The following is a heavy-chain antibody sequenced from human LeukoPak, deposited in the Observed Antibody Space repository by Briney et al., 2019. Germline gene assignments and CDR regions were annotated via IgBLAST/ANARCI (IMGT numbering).Heavy chain of an antibody. CDR3: AKAPVTTCRGAYCYPFDY. Sequence: GGSLRLSCAASGFTLSSYAMSWVRQAPGEGLEWVSAISDSGNTYHADSVKGRFTISRDSSKNTLFLQMNRLRPEDAAVYYCAKAPVTTCRGAYCYPFDYWGQGTLVTVSS. V-gene: IGHV3-23*01. CDR1: GFTLSSYA. CDR2: ISDSGNT. J-gene: IGHJ4*02. D-gene: IGHD2-21*01.